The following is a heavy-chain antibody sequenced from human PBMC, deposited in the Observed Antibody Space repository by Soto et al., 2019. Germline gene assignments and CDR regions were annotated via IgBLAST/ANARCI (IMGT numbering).Heavy chain of an antibody. V-gene: IGHV4-30-2*01. J-gene: IGHJ3*02. CDR2: IYHSGST. CDR3: GRGDYANAFDI. Sequence: QLQLQESGSGLLTLSQTLSLTCPVSGGPFSSGGSSWNWIRRPPGRGREWMGNIYHSGSTYYNASLKSRVTISVDRSKNQFSLKLSSVTAADTAVYYCGRGDYANAFDIWGQGTMVTVSS. D-gene: IGHD4-17*01. CDR1: GGPFSSGGSS.